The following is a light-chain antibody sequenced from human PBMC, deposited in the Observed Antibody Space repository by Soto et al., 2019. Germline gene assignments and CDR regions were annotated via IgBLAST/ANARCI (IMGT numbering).Light chain of an antibody. CDR3: SPYVGSLYV. CDR1: SSDVGAYNY. J-gene: IGLJ1*01. CDR2: EVS. Sequence: QAALTQPPSASGSPGQSVTISCTGTSSDVGAYNYVSWYQQHPGKAPKLMIYEVSKRPSGVPDRFSGSKSGNTASLTVSGLQAEDEADYYCSPYVGSLYVFGTGTKLTVL. V-gene: IGLV2-8*01.